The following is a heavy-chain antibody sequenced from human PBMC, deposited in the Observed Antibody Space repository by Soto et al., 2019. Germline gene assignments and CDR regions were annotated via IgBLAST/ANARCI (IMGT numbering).Heavy chain of an antibody. D-gene: IGHD3-22*01. V-gene: IGHV4-4*07. CDR2: IYTSGST. CDR3: ASTFHHYDSSGHHYFDY. J-gene: IGHJ4*02. Sequence: QVQLQESGPGLVKPSETLSLTCTVSGGSISSYYWSWIRQPAGKGLEWIGRIYTSGSTNYNPSLKSRVTMSVDTSKNRFSLKLSSVTAADTAVYYCASTFHHYDSSGHHYFDYWGQGTLVTVSS. CDR1: GGSISSYY.